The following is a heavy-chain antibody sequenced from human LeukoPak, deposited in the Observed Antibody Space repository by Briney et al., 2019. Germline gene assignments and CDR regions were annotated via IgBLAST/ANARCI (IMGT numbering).Heavy chain of an antibody. V-gene: IGHV3-23*01. Sequence: GGSLRLSCAASGFTFSSYAMSWVRQAPGKGLEWVSAISGSGGSTYYADSLKGRFTISRDNSKNTLYLQMNSLKDEDTAVYYWAKGTHSYGTINFDYWGQGTLVTVSS. J-gene: IGHJ4*02. CDR2: ISGSGGST. D-gene: IGHD5-18*01. CDR3: AKGTHSYGTINFDY. CDR1: GFTFSSYA.